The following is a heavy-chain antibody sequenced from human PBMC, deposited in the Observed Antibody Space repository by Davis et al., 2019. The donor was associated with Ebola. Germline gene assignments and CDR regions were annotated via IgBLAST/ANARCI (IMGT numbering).Heavy chain of an antibody. Sequence: PSETLSLTCTVSGGSISSSSYYWGWIRQPPGKGLEWIGTIFYSGGTYYNPSLNSRVTISEGTSKNQLSLKLSPVTAADTAVYYCARSPSGDFGDYILGFSAFDIWGRGTMVTVSS. D-gene: IGHD4-17*01. CDR3: ARSPSGDFGDYILGFSAFDI. CDR2: IFYSGGT. CDR1: GGSISSSSYY. J-gene: IGHJ3*02. V-gene: IGHV4-39*01.